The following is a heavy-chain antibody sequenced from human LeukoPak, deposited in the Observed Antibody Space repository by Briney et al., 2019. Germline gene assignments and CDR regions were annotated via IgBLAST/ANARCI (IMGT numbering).Heavy chain of an antibody. D-gene: IGHD6-13*01. V-gene: IGHV3-7*01. Sequence: GGSLRLSCAASGFTFSSYWMSWVRQAPGKGLEWVAHIKQDGSEKYYVDSVKGRFTISRDNAKNSLYLQMNSLRAEDTAVYYCARERFGAAAGTGDYWGQGTLVTVSS. J-gene: IGHJ4*02. CDR3: ARERFGAAAGTGDY. CDR1: GFTFSSYW. CDR2: IKQDGSEK.